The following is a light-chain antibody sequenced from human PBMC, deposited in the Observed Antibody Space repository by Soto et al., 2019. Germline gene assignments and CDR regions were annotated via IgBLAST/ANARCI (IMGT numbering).Light chain of an antibody. CDR2: KVS. V-gene: IGKV2-30*02. J-gene: IGKJ2*01. Sequence: VVMTQSPLSLPVTLGQPASISCISSQSLVHSDGNTYLHWFQQRPGQSPRRLIYKVSIRDSGVPDRFSGSGSGAYFTLRISKVEPEDLGIYYCMQGSHSKTFGPGTRLELK. CDR3: MQGSHSKT. CDR1: QSLVHSDGNTY.